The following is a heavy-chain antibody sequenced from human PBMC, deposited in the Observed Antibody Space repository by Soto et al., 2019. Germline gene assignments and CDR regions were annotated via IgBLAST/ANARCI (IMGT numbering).Heavy chain of an antibody. CDR3: ARGEQLVHFDS. Sequence: ASVKVSCKTSGYTFTTYYIHWVRQAPGQGLEWMGWITPNSGGTTYAQNFQGWATMTRDTSISTAYMELSRLNFDDTAVYYCARGEQLVHFDSWGQGTLVTVSS. D-gene: IGHD6-6*01. J-gene: IGHJ4*01. V-gene: IGHV1-2*04. CDR1: GYTFTTYY. CDR2: ITPNSGGT.